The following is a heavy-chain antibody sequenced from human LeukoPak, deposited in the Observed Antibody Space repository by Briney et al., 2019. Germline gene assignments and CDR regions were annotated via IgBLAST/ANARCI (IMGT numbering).Heavy chain of an antibody. D-gene: IGHD1-26*01. CDR2: IYTSGST. CDR3: AMGRASYYGY. Sequence: PSQTLSLTCTVSGDSISSGSYYWSWIRRPAGKGLEWIGRIYTSGSTNYNPSLKSRVTISVDTSKNQFSLKLSSVTAADTAVYYCAMGRASYYGYWGQGTLVTVSS. V-gene: IGHV4-61*02. J-gene: IGHJ4*02. CDR1: GDSISSGSYY.